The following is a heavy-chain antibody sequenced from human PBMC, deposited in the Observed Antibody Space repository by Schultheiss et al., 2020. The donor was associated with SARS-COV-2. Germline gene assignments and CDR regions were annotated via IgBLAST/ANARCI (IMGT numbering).Heavy chain of an antibody. CDR1: GFTFSSYS. Sequence: GGSLRLSCAASGFTFSSYSMSWVRQAPGKGLEWVSAISGSGGSTYYADSVKGRFTISRDNSKNTLYLQMNSLRAEDTAVYYCAKWGYYGDYVDYWGQGTLVTVSS. CDR2: ISGSGGST. D-gene: IGHD4-17*01. CDR3: AKWGYYGDYVDY. J-gene: IGHJ4*02. V-gene: IGHV3-23*01.